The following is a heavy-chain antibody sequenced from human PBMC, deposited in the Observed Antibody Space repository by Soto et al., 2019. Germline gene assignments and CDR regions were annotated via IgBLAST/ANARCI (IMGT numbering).Heavy chain of an antibody. CDR1: GGTFSSYT. CDR3: ARDLYYYGSGSPYPTDC. J-gene: IGHJ4*02. D-gene: IGHD3-10*01. V-gene: IGHV1-69*08. CDR2: IIPILGIA. Sequence: QVQLVQSGAEVKKPGSSVKVSCKASGGTFSSYTISWVRQAPGQGLEWMGRIIPILGIANYAQKFQGRVTITADKSPSTAYMELCSLSSADTAVYYCARDLYYYGSGSPYPTDCWGRRTLVTVSS.